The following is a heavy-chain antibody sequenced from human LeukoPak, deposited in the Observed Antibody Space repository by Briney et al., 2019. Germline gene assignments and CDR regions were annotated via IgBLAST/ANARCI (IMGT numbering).Heavy chain of an antibody. CDR3: ARLRSPPFYYYYGMDV. Sequence: SETLSLTCAVYGGSFSGYYWSWIRQPPGKGLEWIGEINHSGSTNYNPSLKSRVTISVDTSKNQFSLKLSSVTAADTAVYYCARLRSPPFYYYYGMDVWGQGTTVTVSS. CDR1: GGSFSGYY. J-gene: IGHJ6*02. CDR2: INHSGST. V-gene: IGHV4-34*01. D-gene: IGHD4-17*01.